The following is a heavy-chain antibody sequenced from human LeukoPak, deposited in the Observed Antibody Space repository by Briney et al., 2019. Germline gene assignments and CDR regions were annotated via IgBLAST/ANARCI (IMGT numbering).Heavy chain of an antibody. CDR3: ASSGGLYYYGMDV. Sequence: SGGSLRLSCAASGFTFSSYSMNWVRQAPGKGLEWVSSISSSSSYIYYADSVKGRFTISRDNAKNSLYLQMNSLRAEDTAVYYCASSGGLYYYGMDVWGQGTTVTVSS. J-gene: IGHJ6*02. CDR1: GFTFSSYS. V-gene: IGHV3-21*01. CDR2: ISSSSSYI.